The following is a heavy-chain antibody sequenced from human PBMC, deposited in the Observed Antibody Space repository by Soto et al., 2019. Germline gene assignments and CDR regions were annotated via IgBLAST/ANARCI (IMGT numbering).Heavy chain of an antibody. Sequence: VKVSCKSSGYTFTSYYMHWVRQAPGQGLEWMGWINPNSGGTNYAQKFQGWVTMTRDTSISTAYMELSRLRSDDTAVYYCARGDFWSGYDYWGQGTLVTVSS. V-gene: IGHV1-2*04. CDR3: ARGDFWSGYDY. CDR2: INPNSGGT. J-gene: IGHJ4*02. D-gene: IGHD3-3*01. CDR1: GYTFTSYY.